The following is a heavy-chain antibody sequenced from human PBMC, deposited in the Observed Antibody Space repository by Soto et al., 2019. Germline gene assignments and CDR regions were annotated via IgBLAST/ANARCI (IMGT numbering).Heavy chain of an antibody. V-gene: IGHV2-5*02. CDR2: IYWDDGK. J-gene: IGHJ4*02. Sequence: SGPTLVNPTQTLTLTCTFSGFSLSTSGVGVAWIRQPPGKALEWLALIYWDDGKRYSPSLKTRLNITKDTSKSQVVLTLTNVDPVDTATYYCAHRPASAISTGYYPFDYWGQGSLVTVSS. CDR1: GFSLSTSGVG. D-gene: IGHD3-9*01. CDR3: AHRPASAISTGYYPFDY.